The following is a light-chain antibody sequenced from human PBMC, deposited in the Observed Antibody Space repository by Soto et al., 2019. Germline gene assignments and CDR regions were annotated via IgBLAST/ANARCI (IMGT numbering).Light chain of an antibody. Sequence: QPVLTQPPSVSGTPGQKVSISCSGSASNLGGNPVNWYQHLPGAAPKLLIYTNHQRPSGVPDRFSGSKSGTSDSLAISGLRSEDEAIFYCAAWDDSLNAVVFGGGTKLTVL. V-gene: IGLV1-44*01. J-gene: IGLJ2*01. CDR3: AAWDDSLNAVV. CDR2: TNH. CDR1: ASNLGGNP.